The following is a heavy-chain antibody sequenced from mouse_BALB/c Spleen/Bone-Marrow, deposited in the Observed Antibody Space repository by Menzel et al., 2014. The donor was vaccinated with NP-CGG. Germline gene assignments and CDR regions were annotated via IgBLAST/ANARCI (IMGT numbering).Heavy chain of an antibody. V-gene: IGHV1-9*01. Sequence: QVQLKQSGAELMKPGASVKISCMATGYTFSSYWIDWIKQRPGHGLEWIGEILPGSGSTNYNEKFRGKATFTADPSSNTAFMQLSSLTSEDSAVYYCARGGDWWLAYWGQGTLVTVSA. CDR1: GYTFSSYW. CDR3: ARGGDWWLAY. J-gene: IGHJ3*01. D-gene: IGHD4-1*01. CDR2: ILPGSGST.